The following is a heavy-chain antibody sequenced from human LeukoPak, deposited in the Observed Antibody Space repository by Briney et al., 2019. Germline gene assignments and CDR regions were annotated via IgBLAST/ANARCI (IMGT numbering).Heavy chain of an antibody. CDR2: IIPIFGTA. CDR3: ARHYGSGSYYYYYHGMDV. J-gene: IGHJ6*04. D-gene: IGHD3-10*01. Sequence: SVKVSCKASGGTFSSYAISWVRQAPGQGLEWMGGIIPIFGTANYAQKFQGRVTITADKSTSTAYMELSSLRSEDTAVYYCARHYGSGSYYYYYHGMDVWGKGTTVTVSS. V-gene: IGHV1-69*06. CDR1: GGTFSSYA.